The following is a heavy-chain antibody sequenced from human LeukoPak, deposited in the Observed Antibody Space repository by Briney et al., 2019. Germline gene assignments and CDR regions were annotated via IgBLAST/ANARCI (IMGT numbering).Heavy chain of an antibody. Sequence: SVKVSCKASGGTFSSYAISWVRQAPGQGLEWMGRIIPIFGTANYAQKFQGRVTITTDESTGTAYMGLSSLRSEDTAVYYCAREVGYCTNGVCYIDYWGQGTLVTVSS. CDR3: AREVGYCTNGVCYIDY. CDR2: IIPIFGTA. J-gene: IGHJ4*02. CDR1: GGTFSSYA. V-gene: IGHV1-69*05. D-gene: IGHD2-8*01.